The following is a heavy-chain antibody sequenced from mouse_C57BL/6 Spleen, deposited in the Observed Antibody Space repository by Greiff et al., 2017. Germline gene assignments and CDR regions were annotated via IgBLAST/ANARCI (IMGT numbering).Heavy chain of an antibody. D-gene: IGHD2-5*01. J-gene: IGHJ2*01. Sequence: QVQLQQSGAELAKPGASVKLSCKASGYTFTSYWMHWVKQRPGQGLEWIGYINPSSGYTKYNQKFKDKATLTADKSSSTAYMQLSSLTYEDSAVXYCARSEGSYYSNYERGYYCASGGKGTT. CDR1: GYTFTSYW. CDR2: INPSSGYT. V-gene: IGHV1-7*01. CDR3: ARSEGSYYSNYERGYYCAS.